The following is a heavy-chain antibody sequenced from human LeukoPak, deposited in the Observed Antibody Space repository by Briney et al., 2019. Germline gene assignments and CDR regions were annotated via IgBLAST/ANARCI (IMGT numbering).Heavy chain of an antibody. Sequence: VSVKVSCKASGYTFTGYYMHWVRQAPGQGLEWMGWIKPNSGGTNYAQKFQGRVTMTRDTSISTAYMELSRLRSDDTALYYCARAGDFSSSWAFFDSWGQGTLVTVSS. D-gene: IGHD6-13*01. CDR1: GYTFTGYY. CDR2: IKPNSGGT. V-gene: IGHV1-2*02. CDR3: ARAGDFSSSWAFFDS. J-gene: IGHJ4*02.